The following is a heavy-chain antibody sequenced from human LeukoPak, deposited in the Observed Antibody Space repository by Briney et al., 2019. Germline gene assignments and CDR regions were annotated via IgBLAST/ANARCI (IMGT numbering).Heavy chain of an antibody. V-gene: IGHV3-53*01. CDR1: GFTFSNAW. Sequence: GGSLRLSCAASGFTFSNAWMSWVRQAPGNGLERVSVIYGDGRTSHSASVRGRFTISRDNSKNIVSLQMNNLRAEDTAVYYCARGRGLGVVSPYFDYWGQGTLVTVSS. D-gene: IGHD3-3*01. J-gene: IGHJ4*02. CDR2: IYGDGRT. CDR3: ARGRGLGVVSPYFDY.